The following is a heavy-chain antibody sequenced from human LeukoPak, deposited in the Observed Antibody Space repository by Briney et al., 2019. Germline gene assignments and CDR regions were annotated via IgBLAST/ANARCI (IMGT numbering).Heavy chain of an antibody. Sequence: GGSLRLSCAVSGFTFSSYWMNWVRQAPGKGLEWVASIRQDGGEKSYVDSVKGRFTISRDNTKNSLYLQMNSLRAEDTAVYYCARDGTAAGLYFDSWGQGTLVTVSS. CDR2: IRQDGGEK. J-gene: IGHJ4*01. CDR1: GFTFSSYW. D-gene: IGHD6-13*01. CDR3: ARDGTAAGLYFDS. V-gene: IGHV3-7*01.